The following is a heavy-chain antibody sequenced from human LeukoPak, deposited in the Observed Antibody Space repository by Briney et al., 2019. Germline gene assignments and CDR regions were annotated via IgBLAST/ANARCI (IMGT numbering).Heavy chain of an antibody. CDR1: GGTFSSYA. CDR2: IIPILGIA. Sequence: ASVKVSCKASGGTFSSYAISWVRQAPGQGLEWMGRIIPILGIANYAQKFQGRVTITADKSTSTAYMELSSLRSEDTAVYYCARSTTVTTNYYGMDVWGQGTTVTVSS. D-gene: IGHD4-17*01. V-gene: IGHV1-69*04. J-gene: IGHJ6*02. CDR3: ARSTTVTTNYYGMDV.